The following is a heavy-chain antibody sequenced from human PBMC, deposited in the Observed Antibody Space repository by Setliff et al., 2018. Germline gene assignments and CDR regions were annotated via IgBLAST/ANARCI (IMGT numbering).Heavy chain of an antibody. CDR3: ARDLQQLAGIDY. CDR1: GYTFTSYA. J-gene: IGHJ4*02. CDR2: INAGNGNT. D-gene: IGHD6-13*01. Sequence: ASVKVSCKASGYTFTSYAMHWVRQAPGQRLEWMGWINAGNGNTRYSQKFQGRVTITRDTSASTAYMELCSLRSEDTAVYYCARDLQQLAGIDYWGQGTLVTVSS. V-gene: IGHV1-3*01.